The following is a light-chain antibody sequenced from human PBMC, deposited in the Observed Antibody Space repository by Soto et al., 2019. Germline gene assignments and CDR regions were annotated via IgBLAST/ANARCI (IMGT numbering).Light chain of an antibody. CDR1: QSVSNY. Sequence: EIVLTQSPGTLSLSPGEGATLSCRTSQSVSNYLAWYQQKPGQAPRLLIYGASNRATGIPDRFGGSGSGTDFTLTISRLEHEDFAVYYCHQYGSSPLITFGQGTRLEIK. V-gene: IGKV3-20*01. CDR2: GAS. J-gene: IGKJ5*01. CDR3: HQYGSSPLIT.